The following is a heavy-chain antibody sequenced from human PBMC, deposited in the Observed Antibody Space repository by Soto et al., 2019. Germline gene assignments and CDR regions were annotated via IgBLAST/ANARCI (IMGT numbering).Heavy chain of an antibody. J-gene: IGHJ5*02. D-gene: IGHD6-13*01. Sequence: SETLSLTCAVSGYSISSGYYWGWIRQPPGKGLEWIGSIYHSGSTYYNPSLKSRVTISVDTSKNQFSLKLSSVTAADTAVYYCARGGIADRPSGFFWLDPWGQGTLVTVSS. CDR3: ARGGIADRPSGFFWLDP. CDR2: IYHSGST. CDR1: GYSISSGYY. V-gene: IGHV4-38-2*01.